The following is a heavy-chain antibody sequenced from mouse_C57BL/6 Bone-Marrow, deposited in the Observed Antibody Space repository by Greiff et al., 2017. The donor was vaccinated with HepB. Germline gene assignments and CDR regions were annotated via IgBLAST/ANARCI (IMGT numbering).Heavy chain of an antibody. J-gene: IGHJ2*01. CDR3: ARVTTVVDFDY. Sequence: EVKLVESEGGLVQPGSSMKLSCTASGFTFSDYYMAWVRQVPEKGLEWVANINYDGSSTYYLDSLKSRFILSRDNAKNILYLQMSSLKSEDTATYYCARVTTVVDFDYWGQGTTLTVSS. D-gene: IGHD1-1*01. CDR2: INYDGSST. CDR1: GFTFSDYY. V-gene: IGHV5-16*01.